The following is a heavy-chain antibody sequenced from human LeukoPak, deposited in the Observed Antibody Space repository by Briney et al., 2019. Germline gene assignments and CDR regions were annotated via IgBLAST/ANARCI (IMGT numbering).Heavy chain of an antibody. D-gene: IGHD5-18*01. J-gene: IGHJ6*04. CDR2: MSSSGSTI. Sequence: PGGSLRLSCAASGFTFSSYEMEWVRQAPGKGLEWVSYMSSSGSTIYYADSVKGRFTISRDNAKNSLYLQMNSLRAEDTAIYYCARAVGFTYGSYGMDVWGRGTTVTVSS. V-gene: IGHV3-48*03. CDR3: ARAVGFTYGSYGMDV. CDR1: GFTFSSYE.